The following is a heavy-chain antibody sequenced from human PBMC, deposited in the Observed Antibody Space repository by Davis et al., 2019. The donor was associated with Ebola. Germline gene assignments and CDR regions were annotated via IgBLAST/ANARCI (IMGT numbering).Heavy chain of an antibody. CDR3: ARDNQGYYGMDV. V-gene: IGHV4-61*01. Sequence: PSETLSLTCTVSGGSVSSGSYYWSWIRQPPGKGLEWIGYIYYSGSTNYNPSLKSRVTISVDTSKNQFSLRLSSVTAADTAVYYCARDNQGYYGMDVWGQGTTVTVSS. CDR1: GGSVSSGSYY. J-gene: IGHJ6*02. CDR2: IYYSGST. D-gene: IGHD1-14*01.